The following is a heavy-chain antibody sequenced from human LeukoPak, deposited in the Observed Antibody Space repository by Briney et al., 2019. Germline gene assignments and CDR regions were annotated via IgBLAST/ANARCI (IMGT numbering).Heavy chain of an antibody. Sequence: GGSLRLSCAASGFTFSSYWMIWVRQSPGKGLEWVANIKQEGSEKNYVDSVKGRFTISRDNAKNTLDLQMNSLRGEDTAVYYCARGGGYASSWAYWGQGTLVPSPQ. CDR2: IKQEGSEK. J-gene: IGHJ4*02. V-gene: IGHV3-7*01. D-gene: IGHD5-12*01. CDR3: ARGGGYASSWAY. CDR1: GFTFSSYW.